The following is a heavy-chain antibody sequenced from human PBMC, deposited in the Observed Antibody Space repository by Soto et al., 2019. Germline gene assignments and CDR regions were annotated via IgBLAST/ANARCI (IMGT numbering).Heavy chain of an antibody. CDR2: IDPSDSYT. CDR1: GYSFTSYW. CDR3: ATPSGGRVSSSSGYYYYGMDV. V-gene: IGHV5-10-1*01. D-gene: IGHD6-6*01. J-gene: IGHJ6*02. Sequence: GESLKISCKGSGYSFTSYWISWVRQMPGKGLEWMGRIDPSDSYTNYSPSFQGHVTISADKSISTAYLQWSSLKASDTAMYYCATPSGGRVSSSSGYYYYGMDVWGQGTTVTVSS.